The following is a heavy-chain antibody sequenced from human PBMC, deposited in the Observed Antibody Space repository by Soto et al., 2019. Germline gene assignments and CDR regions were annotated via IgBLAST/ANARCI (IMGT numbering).Heavy chain of an antibody. V-gene: IGHV3-30*18. CDR1: GFTFSSYG. D-gene: IGHD2-21*02. J-gene: IGHJ5*02. Sequence: GSLRLSCAASGFTFSSYGMHWVRQAPGKGLEWVAVISYDGSNKYYADSVKGRSTIPRDNSKNTLYLQMNSLRAEDTAVYYCAKGLAYCGGDCYSWGQGTLVTVSS. CDR3: AKGLAYCGGDCYS. CDR2: ISYDGSNK.